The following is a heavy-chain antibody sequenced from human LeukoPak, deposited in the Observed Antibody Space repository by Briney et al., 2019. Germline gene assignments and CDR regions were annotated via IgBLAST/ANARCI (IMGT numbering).Heavy chain of an antibody. CDR3: ARVARCTSCFDVDY. J-gene: IGHJ4*02. Sequence: PSETLSLTCTVSGGSINSYYWGWIRQPPGKGLEWIGSFFLKGSTYYNPSLKSRVIISVDTSKNQFSLTLSSVTAADTAVYYCARVARCTSCFDVDYWGQGTLVTVSS. D-gene: IGHD2-2*01. V-gene: IGHV4-38-2*02. CDR1: GGSINSYY. CDR2: FFLKGST.